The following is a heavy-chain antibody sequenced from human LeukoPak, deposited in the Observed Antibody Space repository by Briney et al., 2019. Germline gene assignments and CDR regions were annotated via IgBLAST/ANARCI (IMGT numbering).Heavy chain of an antibody. CDR2: IYYSGST. V-gene: IGHV4-30-4*08. CDR1: GGSISSGDYY. D-gene: IGHD3-3*01. CDR3: ARDVRRITIFGVVIKAFEI. J-gene: IGHJ3*02. Sequence: PSETLSLTCTVSGGSISSGDYYWSWIRQPPGKGLEWIGYIYYSGSTYYNPSLKSRVTISVDTSKNQFSLKLSSVTAADTAVYYCARDVRRITIFGVVIKAFEIWGQGTMVTVSS.